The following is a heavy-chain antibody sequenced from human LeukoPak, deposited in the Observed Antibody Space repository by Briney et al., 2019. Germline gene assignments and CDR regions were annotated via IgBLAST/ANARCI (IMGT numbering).Heavy chain of an antibody. J-gene: IGHJ4*02. CDR3: ARGRPHGNDY. Sequence: GGSLRLSCAASGFTFSSYWMNWVRHAPGKGLVWVSRIASDGSSTTYVDSVKGRFSISRDNAKNTLYLQMNSLRVEDTAVYYCARGRPHGNDYWGQGTLVTVSS. V-gene: IGHV3-74*01. D-gene: IGHD4-23*01. CDR2: IASDGSST. CDR1: GFTFSSYW.